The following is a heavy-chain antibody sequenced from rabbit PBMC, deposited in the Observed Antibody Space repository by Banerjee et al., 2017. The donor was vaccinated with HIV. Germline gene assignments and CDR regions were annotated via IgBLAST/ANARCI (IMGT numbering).Heavy chain of an antibody. CDR3: ARSNDWGLEYFHL. CDR2: INTSSGST. Sequence: QEQLEESGGDLVKPEGSLTLTCTASGFSFRNKYVMCWVRQAPGKGLEWIACINTSSGSTVYATWAKGRFTISRTSSTTVALQMTSLTAADTATYFCARSNDWGLEYFHLWGPGTLVHRL. J-gene: IGHJ4*01. CDR1: GFSFRNKYV. V-gene: IGHV1S45*01. D-gene: IGHD4-1*01.